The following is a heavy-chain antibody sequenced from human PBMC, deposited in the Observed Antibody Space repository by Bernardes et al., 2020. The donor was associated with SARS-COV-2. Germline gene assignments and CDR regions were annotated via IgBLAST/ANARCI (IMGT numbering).Heavy chain of an antibody. V-gene: IGHV1-2*02. CDR3: ARDLYCSTTSCYYNWFDL. CDR1: GYTFIGYN. CDR2: LNPNSGYT. J-gene: IGHJ5*02. Sequence: ASVKVSCTASGYTFIGYNIHWVRQAPGQGLEWIGWLNPNSGYTNSAQNFQGRVTMTRDTSINTAYMELSSLRSDDTAVYYCARDLYCSTTSCYYNWFDLWGQGTLVTVSS. D-gene: IGHD2-2*01.